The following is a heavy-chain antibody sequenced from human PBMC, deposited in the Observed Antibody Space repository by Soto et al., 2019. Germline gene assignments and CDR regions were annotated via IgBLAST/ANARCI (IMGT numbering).Heavy chain of an antibody. CDR3: ARDSGIVALYALDV. Sequence: ASVKVSCKASGGTFSSYAISWVRQAPGQGLEWMGGINPDKGNTKYSQTFQGRVTITRDTSARTAYVELSSLISEDTAVYYCARDSGIVALYALDVWGQGTTVTVSS. CDR1: GGTFSSYA. D-gene: IGHD3-16*01. J-gene: IGHJ6*02. V-gene: IGHV1-3*01. CDR2: INPDKGNT.